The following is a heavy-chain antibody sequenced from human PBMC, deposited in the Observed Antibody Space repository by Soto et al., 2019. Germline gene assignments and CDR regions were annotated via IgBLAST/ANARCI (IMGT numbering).Heavy chain of an antibody. CDR2: ISGSGGST. J-gene: IGHJ4*02. Sequence: PGGSLRLSCAASGFTFSSYAMSWVRQAPGKGLEWVSAISGSGGSTYYADSVKGRFTISRDNSKNTLYLQMNSLRAEDTAVYYCAKVGSSVKNLQCVAAPFDYWGQLSLVPVSS. D-gene: IGHD6-19*01. V-gene: IGHV3-23*01. CDR3: AKVGSSVKNLQCVAAPFDY. CDR1: GFTFSSYA.